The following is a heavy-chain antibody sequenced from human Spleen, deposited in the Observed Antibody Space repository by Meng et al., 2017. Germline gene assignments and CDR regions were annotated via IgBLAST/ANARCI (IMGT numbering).Heavy chain of an antibody. D-gene: IGHD3-22*01. J-gene: IGHJ4*02. Sequence: SVKVSCKAPGGISSNYVIGWVRQAPGQGLEWMGGINGVFGTTNYAQKFQGRVTITTDESTSTVYMELTRLTSEDTAVYYCARDWHDSSGTSFDYWGQGTLVTVSS. CDR1: GGISSNYV. CDR3: ARDWHDSSGTSFDY. V-gene: IGHV1-69*05. CDR2: INGVFGTT.